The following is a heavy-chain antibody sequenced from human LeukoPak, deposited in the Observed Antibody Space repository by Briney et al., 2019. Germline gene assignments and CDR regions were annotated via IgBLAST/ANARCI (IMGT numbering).Heavy chain of an antibody. J-gene: IGHJ4*02. Sequence: ESLKISCTVSAYSFTTYWTSWVGHMPGKGLEWMGRVDPSDSYTNYSPSFEGHVTISADRSTNTAYLQWSSLKASDTAMYYCARQGGATPGYWGQGTLVTVSS. CDR3: ARQGGATPGY. D-gene: IGHD1-26*01. CDR2: VDPSDSYT. CDR1: AYSFTTYW. V-gene: IGHV5-10-1*01.